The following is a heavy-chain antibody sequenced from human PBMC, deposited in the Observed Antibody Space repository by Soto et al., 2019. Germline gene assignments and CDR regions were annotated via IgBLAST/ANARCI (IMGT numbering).Heavy chain of an antibody. J-gene: IGHJ5*01. D-gene: IGHD4-17*01. CDR3: ARRSMYGDYDS. Sequence: QVQLVKSGAEVKKPGDSVRVSCKASGYTFTRHYIYWVRQAPGEGLEWMGLINPSDYSTLYARNFQGRVTMTRDTSTSTVYMELSNLRSEDTAVYYCARRSMYGDYDSWGQGTLVTVSS. CDR2: INPSDYST. V-gene: IGHV1-46*03. CDR1: GYTFTRHY.